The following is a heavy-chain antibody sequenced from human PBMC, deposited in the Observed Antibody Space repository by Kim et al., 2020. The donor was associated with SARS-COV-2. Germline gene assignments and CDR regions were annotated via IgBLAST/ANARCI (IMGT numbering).Heavy chain of an antibody. CDR3: ARSSTGGYYYGMDV. V-gene: IGHV3-30*02. D-gene: IGHD6-13*01. Sequence: AGSVKGRFTISRDNSKNTLYLQMNSLRAEDTAVYYCARSSTGGYYYGMDVWGQGTTVTVSS. J-gene: IGHJ6*02.